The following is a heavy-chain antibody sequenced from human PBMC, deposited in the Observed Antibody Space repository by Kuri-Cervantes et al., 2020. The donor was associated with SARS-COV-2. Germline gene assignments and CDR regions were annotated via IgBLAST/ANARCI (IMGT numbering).Heavy chain of an antibody. Sequence: SGPTLVKPTQTLTLTCTFSGFSLTTYGVGVGWIRQPPGKALEWLALIYWNDDKRYSPPLKSRLTISMDTSKNQVVLTMTGMDPVDTATYYCAHVLWGSFHWLDPWGQGTLVTVSS. J-gene: IGHJ5*02. CDR2: IYWNDDK. CDR3: AHVLWGSFHWLDP. V-gene: IGHV2-5*01. CDR1: GFSLTTYGVG. D-gene: IGHD3-16*01.